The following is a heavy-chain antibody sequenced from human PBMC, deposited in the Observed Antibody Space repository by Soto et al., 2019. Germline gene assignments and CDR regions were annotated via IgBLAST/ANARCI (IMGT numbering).Heavy chain of an antibody. V-gene: IGHV4-31*03. J-gene: IGHJ4*02. CDR3: SRVDY. Sequence: QVQLQESGPRLVRPSQTLSLTSTVSGESIDTAGYYWTWIRLRPGRGLEWLGFIYHSGATYYSSSMKSRLSISIDRSQNQFSLKVTSVTAADTAVYFCSRVDYWGQGMLVTVSS. CDR1: GESIDTAGYY. CDR2: IYHSGAT.